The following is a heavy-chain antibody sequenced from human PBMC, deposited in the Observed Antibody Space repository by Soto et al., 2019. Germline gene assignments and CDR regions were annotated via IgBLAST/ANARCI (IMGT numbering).Heavy chain of an antibody. CDR1: GYTFTSYS. CDR2: INAGNGNT. Sequence: SVKVSCRASGYTFTSYSMHWVRPAPGQRLEWMGWINAGNGNTKYSQKFQGRVNITRDTSASTAYMELSSLRSEDTAVYYCARELRYFDWLPSYYYYGMDVWGQGTTVTVSS. V-gene: IGHV1-3*01. CDR3: ARELRYFDWLPSYYYYGMDV. J-gene: IGHJ6*02. D-gene: IGHD3-9*01.